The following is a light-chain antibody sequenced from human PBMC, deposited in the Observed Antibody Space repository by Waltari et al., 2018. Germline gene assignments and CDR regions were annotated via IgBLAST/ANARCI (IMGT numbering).Light chain of an antibody. J-gene: IGKJ4*01. CDR1: QGVSKF. CDR2: DVS. V-gene: IGKV3D-11*01. Sequence: VVLTQSPATLSLSPGERATLSCRASQGVSKFLAWFQQKPGQSPRLLVYDVSTRATGIPSRFSGSGPGPEFILTINSLEPEDFAVYYCQQYDRWPLTFGGGTKVEIK. CDR3: QQYDRWPLT.